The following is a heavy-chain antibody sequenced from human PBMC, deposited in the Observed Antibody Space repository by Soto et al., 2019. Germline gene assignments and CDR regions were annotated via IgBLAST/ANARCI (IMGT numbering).Heavy chain of an antibody. CDR1: GFTFSDHY. J-gene: IGHJ4*02. V-gene: IGHV3-11*05. D-gene: IGHD6-13*01. CDR2: ISTSSSYT. CDR3: ARDMAYSSSWSLTG. Sequence: PGGSLRLSCVASGFTFSDHYMTWIRQAPGKGLEWLSYISTSSSYTNYADSVKGRFTISRDNAMNSLYLQMNSLRAEDTAVYYCARDMAYSSSWSLTGWGQGTLVTVSS.